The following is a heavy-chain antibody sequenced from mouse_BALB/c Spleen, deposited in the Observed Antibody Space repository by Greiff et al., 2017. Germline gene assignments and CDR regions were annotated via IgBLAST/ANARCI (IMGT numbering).Heavy chain of an antibody. V-gene: IGHV1-14*01. CDR2: INPYNDGT. Sequence: VQLQQSGPELVKPGASVKMSCKASGYTFTSYVMHWVKQKPGQGLEWIGDINPYNDGTNYNEKFKGKATLTSDKSSSTAYMELSSLTSEDSAVYYCARYEGGYYYAMDYWGQGTSVTVSS. J-gene: IGHJ4*01. CDR1: GYTFTSYV. D-gene: IGHD2-14*01. CDR3: ARYEGGYYYAMDY.